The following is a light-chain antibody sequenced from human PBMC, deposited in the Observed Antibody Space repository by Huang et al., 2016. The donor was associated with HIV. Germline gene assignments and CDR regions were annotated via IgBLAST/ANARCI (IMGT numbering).Light chain of an antibody. CDR3: QQRDNWLT. V-gene: IGKV3-11*01. CDR2: DAF. J-gene: IGKJ4*01. Sequence: IVLTQSPATLSLPPGHTATVSCRASESVKSHLAWYQQKPGQAPRRLIHDAFKRAPGISSRFSGSGSGTAFTLTISSLEPEDSAIYYCQQRDNWLTFGGGTKIEI. CDR1: ESVKSH.